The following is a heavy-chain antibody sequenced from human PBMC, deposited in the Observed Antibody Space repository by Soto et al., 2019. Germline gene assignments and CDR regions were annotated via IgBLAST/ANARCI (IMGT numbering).Heavy chain of an antibody. D-gene: IGHD2-15*01. CDR3: ARSSGYCGAGPCYSFYF. V-gene: IGHV3-30*01. CDR2: ISNYGIKK. J-gene: IGHJ2*01. Sequence: GVALRLACSFSVFTFNSDAIHLFLQAPGKGLEWLSVISNYGIKKFSADSVKVRFTISRDNSMDTLHLQMNSLRAEDTALYSCARSSGYCGAGPCYSFYF. CDR1: VFTFNSDA.